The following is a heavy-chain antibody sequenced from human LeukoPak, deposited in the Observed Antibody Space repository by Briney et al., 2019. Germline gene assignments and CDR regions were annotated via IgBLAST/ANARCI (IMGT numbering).Heavy chain of an antibody. CDR3: ARDRYYYDSSGYHDY. V-gene: IGHV1-2*02. Sequence: ASVKVSCKASGYTFTGYYMHWVRQAPGQGLEWMGWINPNSGGTNYAQKFQGRVTMTRDTSISTAYMELSRLRSDGTAVYYCARDRYYYDSSGYHDYWGQGTLVTVSS. D-gene: IGHD3-22*01. CDR1: GYTFTGYY. J-gene: IGHJ4*02. CDR2: INPNSGGT.